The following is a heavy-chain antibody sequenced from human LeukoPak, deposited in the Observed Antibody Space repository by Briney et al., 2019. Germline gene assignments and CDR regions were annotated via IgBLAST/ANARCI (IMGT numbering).Heavy chain of an antibody. J-gene: IGHJ4*02. CDR1: GGSISSGGYY. D-gene: IGHD3-22*01. Sequence: SETLSLTCTVSGGSISSGGYYWSWIRQHPGKGLEWIGYIYYSGSTYYNPSLKSRVTISVDTSKNQFSLKLSSVTAADTAVYYCARQVTDPLYYYDSSGYYFDYWGQGTLVTVSS. V-gene: IGHV4-31*03. CDR2: IYYSGST. CDR3: ARQVTDPLYYYDSSGYYFDY.